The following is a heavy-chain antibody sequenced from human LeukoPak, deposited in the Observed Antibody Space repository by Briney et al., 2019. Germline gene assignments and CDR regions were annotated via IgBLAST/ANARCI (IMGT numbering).Heavy chain of an antibody. CDR1: GFTFNSYW. D-gene: IGHD6-13*01. CDR2: IEQDGSVK. J-gene: IGHJ4*02. CDR3: ARAIGAAAAY. V-gene: IGHV3-7*01. Sequence: SGGSLRLSCAASGFTFNSYWMSWVRQAPGKGLEWVANIEQDGSVKYYVDSVKGRFTISRDNAKNSLYLQMNSLRAEDTAVYYCARAIGAAAAYWGQGTLVTVAS.